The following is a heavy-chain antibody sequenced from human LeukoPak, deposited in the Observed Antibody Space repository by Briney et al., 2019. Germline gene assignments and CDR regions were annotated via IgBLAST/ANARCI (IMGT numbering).Heavy chain of an antibody. J-gene: IGHJ5*02. CDR1: GGSFSGYY. Sequence: SETLSLTCAVYGGSFSGYYWSWTRQPPGKGLEWIGEINHSGSTNYNPSLKSRVTISVDTSKNQFSLKLSSVTAADTAVYYCARGPGYSSGWYWGNWFDPWGQGTLVTVSS. CDR3: ARGPGYSSGWYWGNWFDP. D-gene: IGHD6-19*01. V-gene: IGHV4-34*01. CDR2: INHSGST.